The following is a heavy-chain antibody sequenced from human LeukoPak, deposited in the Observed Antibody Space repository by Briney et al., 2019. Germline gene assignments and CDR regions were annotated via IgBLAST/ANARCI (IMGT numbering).Heavy chain of an antibody. J-gene: IGHJ1*01. V-gene: IGHV3-7*01. CDR2: IKQDGSEK. D-gene: IGHD3-3*01. CDR3: ARADYDFWSGYSQPPVYFQH. CDR1: GFTFSSYW. Sequence: GGSLRLSCAASGFTFSSYWMSWVRQAPGKGLEWVANIKQDGSEKYYVDSVKGRFTISRDNAKNSLYLQMNSLRAEDTAVYYCARADYDFWSGYSQPPVYFQHWGQGTLVTVSS.